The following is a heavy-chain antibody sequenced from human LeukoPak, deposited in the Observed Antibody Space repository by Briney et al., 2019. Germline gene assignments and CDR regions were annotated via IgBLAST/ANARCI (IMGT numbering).Heavy chain of an antibody. V-gene: IGHV5-51*01. D-gene: IGHD3-16*01. Sequence: GESLKISCKGSGYSFTNYWIGWVRQMPGKGLEWMGIIYPGDSDTRYSRSFQGQVTISADKSISTAYLQWSSLKASDTAKYYCASFMMPLGAGGAFDMWGQGTMVTVSS. J-gene: IGHJ3*02. CDR1: GYSFTNYW. CDR3: ASFMMPLGAGGAFDM. CDR2: IYPGDSDT.